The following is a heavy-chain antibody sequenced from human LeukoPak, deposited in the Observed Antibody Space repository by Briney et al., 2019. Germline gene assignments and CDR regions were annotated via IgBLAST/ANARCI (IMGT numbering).Heavy chain of an antibody. D-gene: IGHD6-13*01. V-gene: IGHV3-48*03. CDR3: ARDLLPHSSSWLVLSYYYYGMDV. J-gene: IGHJ6*02. Sequence: GGSLRLSCAASGFTFSSYEMNWVRQAPGKGLEWVSYVSSSGSTIYYADSVKGRFTISRDNAKNSPYLQMNSLRAEDTAVYYCARDLLPHSSSWLVLSYYYYGMDVWGQGTTVTVSS. CDR2: VSSSGSTI. CDR1: GFTFSSYE.